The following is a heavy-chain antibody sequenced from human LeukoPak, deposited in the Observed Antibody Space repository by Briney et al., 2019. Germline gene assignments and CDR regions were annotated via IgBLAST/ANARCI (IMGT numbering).Heavy chain of an antibody. CDR3: ATRYCSGGDCCSWFDP. CDR2: INHSGST. J-gene: IGHJ5*02. V-gene: IGHV4-34*01. D-gene: IGHD2-15*01. CDR1: GGSFSSYS. Sequence: PSETLSLTCAVYGGSFSSYSWSWIRQPPGKGLEWIGEINHSGSTNHNPSLKSRVTISVDTSKNEFSLKLTSVTAADTAVYYCATRYCSGGDCCSWFDPWGQGTLVTVSS.